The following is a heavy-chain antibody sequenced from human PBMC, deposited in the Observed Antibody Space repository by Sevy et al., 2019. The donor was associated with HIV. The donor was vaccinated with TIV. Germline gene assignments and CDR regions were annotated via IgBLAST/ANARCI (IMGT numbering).Heavy chain of an antibody. CDR2: ISSSSSYI. CDR1: VFTFSSYS. V-gene: IGHV3-21*01. D-gene: IGHD2-8*02. CDR3: ARTGPTGYYGMDV. J-gene: IGHJ6*02. Sequence: GGSLRLSCAASVFTFSSYSMNWVRQAPGKGLEWVSSISSSSSYIYYADSVKGRFTISRDNAKNSLYLQMNSLRAEDTAVYYCARTGPTGYYGMDVWGQGTTVTVSS.